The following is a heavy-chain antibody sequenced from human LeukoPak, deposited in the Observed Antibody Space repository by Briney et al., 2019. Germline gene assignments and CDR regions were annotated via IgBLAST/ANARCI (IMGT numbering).Heavy chain of an antibody. D-gene: IGHD3-10*01. CDR1: GYSISSGYY. CDR3: ARDSRRYYYGSGSYYIDY. J-gene: IGHJ4*02. V-gene: IGHV4-38-2*02. CDR2: IYHSGST. Sequence: PSETLSLTCAVSGYSISSGYYWGWIRQPPGKGLEWIGSIYHSGSTYYNPSLKSRVTISVDTSKNQFSLKLSSVTAADTAVYHCARDSRRYYYGSGSYYIDYWGQGTLVTVSS.